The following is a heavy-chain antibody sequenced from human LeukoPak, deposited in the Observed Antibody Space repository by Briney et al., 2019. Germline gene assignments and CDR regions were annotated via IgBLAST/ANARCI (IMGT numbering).Heavy chain of an antibody. CDR3: ARSGYGGVHADDY. CDR2: INSNSGGA. V-gene: IGHV1-2*02. Sequence: ASVKVSCKASGYIFTGYYIHWVRQAPGQGLEWMGWINSNSGGANYAQKFQGRVTMPRDTSISTAYMELSRLRSDDTAVYYCARSGYGGVHADDYWGQGTLVAVSS. J-gene: IGHJ4*02. CDR1: GYIFTGYY. D-gene: IGHD5-12*01.